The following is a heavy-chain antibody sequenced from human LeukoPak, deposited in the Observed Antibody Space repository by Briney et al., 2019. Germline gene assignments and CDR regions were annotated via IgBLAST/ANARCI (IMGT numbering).Heavy chain of an antibody. D-gene: IGHD2-8*01. V-gene: IGHV3-7*01. CDR3: ARVRQGYCTNGVCYLFIYYYYMDV. CDR1: GFTFSSYD. CDR2: IKQDGSEK. Sequence: PGGSLRLSCAASGFTFSSYDMTWVRQAPGKGLEWVANIKQDGSEKYYVDSVKGRFTISRDNAKNSLYLQMNSLRAEDTAVYYCARVRQGYCTNGVCYLFIYYYYMDVWGKGTTVTVSS. J-gene: IGHJ6*03.